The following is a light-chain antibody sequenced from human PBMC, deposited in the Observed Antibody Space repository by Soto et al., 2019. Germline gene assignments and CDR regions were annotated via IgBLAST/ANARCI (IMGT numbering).Light chain of an antibody. V-gene: IGLV2-14*01. CDR3: CSYTSRTSV. CDR2: EVT. Sequence: QSALTQPASVSGSPGQSITISCTGTSTDVGGRNYVSWYQQHPGKAPKVIIYEVTNRPSGISNRFSGSKSGNTASLTISGLEDEDESDYHCCSYTSRTSVFGSGTKLTVL. CDR1: STDVGGRNY. J-gene: IGLJ1*01.